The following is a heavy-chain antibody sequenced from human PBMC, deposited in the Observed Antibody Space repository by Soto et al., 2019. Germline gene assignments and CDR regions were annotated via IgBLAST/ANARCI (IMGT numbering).Heavy chain of an antibody. V-gene: IGHV3-23*01. J-gene: IGHJ4*01. Sequence: GALRLSCVASGFSFSSYVMSWVLQAPGMGLEWVAGITVSGDTTRYADSVRGRFTISRDSSKNTLYLEMNTLRAGDTAIYYCAKGEPSGYYYFDFWGHGTMVTVSS. CDR1: GFSFSSYV. D-gene: IGHD3-22*01. CDR2: ITVSGDTT. CDR3: AKGEPSGYYYFDF.